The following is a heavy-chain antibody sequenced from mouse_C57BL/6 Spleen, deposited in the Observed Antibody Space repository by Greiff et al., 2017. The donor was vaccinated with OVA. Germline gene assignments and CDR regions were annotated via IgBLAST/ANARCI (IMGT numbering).Heavy chain of an antibody. CDR2: ISSGSSTI. CDR3: ASNYGSSLYAMDY. CDR1: GFTFSDYG. Sequence: EVQRVESGGGLVKPGGSLKLSCAASGFTFSDYGMHWVRQAPEQGLEWVAYISSGSSTIYYADTVKGRFTISRDNAKNTLFLQMTSLRSEDTAMYYCASNYGSSLYAMDYWGQGTSVTVSS. D-gene: IGHD1-1*01. J-gene: IGHJ4*01. V-gene: IGHV5-17*01.